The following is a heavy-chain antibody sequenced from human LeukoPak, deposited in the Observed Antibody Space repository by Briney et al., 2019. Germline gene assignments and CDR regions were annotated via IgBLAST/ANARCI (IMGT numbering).Heavy chain of an antibody. D-gene: IGHD6-13*01. V-gene: IGHV4-61*02. CDR2: IYTSGST. Sequence: PSQTLSLTCTVSGGSISSGSYYWSWIRQPAGKGLEWIGRIYTSGSTNYNPSLKSRVTMSVDTSKNQFSLKLSSVTAADTAVYYCARGVISSWSYYFDYWGQGTLVTVSS. CDR1: GGSISSGSYY. J-gene: IGHJ4*02. CDR3: ARGVISSWSYYFDY.